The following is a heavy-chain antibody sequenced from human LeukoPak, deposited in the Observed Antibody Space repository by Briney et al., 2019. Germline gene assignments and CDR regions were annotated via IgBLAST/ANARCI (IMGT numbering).Heavy chain of an antibody. V-gene: IGHV4-38-2*02. D-gene: IGHD3-9*01. J-gene: IGHJ4*02. CDR1: GYSISSGYY. Sequence: SETLSLTCTVSGYSISSGYYWGWIRQPPGKGLEWIGSIYHSGSTYYNPSLKSRVTISVDTSKNQFSLKLSSVTAADTAVYYCASIRYFDWFPGYWGQGTLVTVSS. CDR3: ASIRYFDWFPGY. CDR2: IYHSGST.